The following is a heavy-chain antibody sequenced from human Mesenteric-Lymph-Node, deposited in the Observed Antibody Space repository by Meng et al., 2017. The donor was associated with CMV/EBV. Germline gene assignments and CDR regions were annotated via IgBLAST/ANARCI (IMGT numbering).Heavy chain of an antibody. CDR2: IKQDGSEK. CDR1: GFTFSSYW. D-gene: IGHD3-3*01. CDR3: ARIFWSGYYSDYYFDY. V-gene: IGHV3-7*01. Sequence: GGSLRLSCAASGFTFSSYWMSWVRQAPGKGLEWVANIKQDGSEKYYVDSVKGRFTISRDNAKNSLYLQMNSLRAEDTAVYYCARIFWSGYYSDYYFDYWGQGTLVTVSS. J-gene: IGHJ4*02.